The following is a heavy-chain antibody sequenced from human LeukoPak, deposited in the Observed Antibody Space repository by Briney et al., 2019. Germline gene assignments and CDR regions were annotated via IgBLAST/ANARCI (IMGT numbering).Heavy chain of an antibody. CDR1: GYTFTGYY. CDR3: AREHIVVVVGSDY. J-gene: IGHJ4*02. V-gene: IGHV1-2*02. D-gene: IGHD2-15*01. Sequence: GASVKVSCKASGYTFTGYYMHWVRQAPGQGLEWMGWINPNSGGTNYAQKFQGRVTMTRDTSISTVYMELSRLRSDDTAVYYCAREHIVVVVGSDYWGQGTLVTVSS. CDR2: INPNSGGT.